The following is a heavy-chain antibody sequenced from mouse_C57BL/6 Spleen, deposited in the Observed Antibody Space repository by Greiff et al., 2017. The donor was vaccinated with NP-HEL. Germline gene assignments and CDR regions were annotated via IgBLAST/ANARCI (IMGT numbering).Heavy chain of an antibody. CDR3: ARNDYDGGAAY. Sequence: VQLQQSGAELVKPGASVKLSCKASGYTFTSYWMHWVKQRPGQGLEWIGMIHPNSGSTNYNEKFKSKATLTVDKSSSTAYMQLSSLTSEDSAVYYCARNDYDGGAAYWGQGTTLTVSS. V-gene: IGHV1-64*01. CDR1: GYTFTSYW. J-gene: IGHJ2*01. CDR2: IHPNSGST. D-gene: IGHD2-4*01.